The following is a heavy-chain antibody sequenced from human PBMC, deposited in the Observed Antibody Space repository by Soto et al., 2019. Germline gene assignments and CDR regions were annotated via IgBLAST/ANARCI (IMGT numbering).Heavy chain of an antibody. Sequence: SETLSLTCTVSGGSISSYYWNWIRQPPGKGLEWIGYIYFTGSTNYNPSLKSRVTISVDTSKTQFSLELTSVTAADTAVYYCARAVAGLIRWAQGILAPVSS. J-gene: IGHJ1*01. CDR1: GGSISSYY. CDR2: IYFTGST. D-gene: IGHD6-19*01. V-gene: IGHV4-59*08. CDR3: ARAVAGLIR.